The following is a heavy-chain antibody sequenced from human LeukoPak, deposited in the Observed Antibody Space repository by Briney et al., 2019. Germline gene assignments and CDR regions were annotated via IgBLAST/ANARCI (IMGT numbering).Heavy chain of an antibody. CDR1: GYTFTGYY. D-gene: IGHD2-2*01. CDR2: INPNSGGT. CDR3: ARGGCSTTSCYHFDS. Sequence: GASVKVSCKASGYTFTGYYMHWVRQAPGQGLEWMGWINPNSGGTNYAQKFQGRVTTTRDTSISTAYMELSRLRSDDTAVYYCARGGCSTTSCYHFDSWGQRTLVTVSS. V-gene: IGHV1-2*02. J-gene: IGHJ4*02.